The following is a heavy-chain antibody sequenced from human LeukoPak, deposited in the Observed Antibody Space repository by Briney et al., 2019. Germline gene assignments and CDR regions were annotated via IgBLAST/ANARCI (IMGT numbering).Heavy chain of an antibody. CDR2: IYYSGDT. D-gene: IGHD4/OR15-4a*01. V-gene: IGHV4-59*01. Sequence: SETLSLTCTVSRGSISGYSWSWIRQSPGGGLEGIGYIYYSGDTAYNPSLRSRVTLSVDTSKNQFSLELRSVTTADTAVYYCVRGPYGASISKWFDPWGQGTQVIVSP. CDR1: RGSISGYS. J-gene: IGHJ5*02. CDR3: VRGPYGASISKWFDP.